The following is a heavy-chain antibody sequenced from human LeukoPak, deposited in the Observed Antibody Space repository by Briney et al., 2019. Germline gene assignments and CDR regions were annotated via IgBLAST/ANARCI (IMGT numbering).Heavy chain of an antibody. CDR3: ARDPGIAAAGTVGYFDS. J-gene: IGHJ4*02. CDR1: GFTFSNYW. CDR2: VKPDESEK. D-gene: IGHD6-13*01. Sequence: SGGSLRLSCVASGFTFSNYWMSWVRQAPGKGLEWVANVKPDESEKYYGDSVKGRFTISRDSAKNSLYLQMHSLRVDDTAVYYCARDPGIAAAGTVGYFDSWGQGILVTVSS. V-gene: IGHV3-7*01.